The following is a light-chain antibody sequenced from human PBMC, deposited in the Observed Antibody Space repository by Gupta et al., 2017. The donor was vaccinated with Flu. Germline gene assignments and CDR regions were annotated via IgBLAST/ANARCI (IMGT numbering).Light chain of an antibody. J-gene: IGKJ3*01. V-gene: IGKV1-39*01. CDR2: AAS. CDR1: QRIDTS. Sequence: DIKLTQSPSSLSASVGDSFTITCQASQRIDTSLNWYQQKPGKAPRLLIYAASTLQRGVPSRFSGSGSGTDFALTISSLQPEDFATYFCQQNYISPPFTFGPGTKV. CDR3: QQNYISPPFT.